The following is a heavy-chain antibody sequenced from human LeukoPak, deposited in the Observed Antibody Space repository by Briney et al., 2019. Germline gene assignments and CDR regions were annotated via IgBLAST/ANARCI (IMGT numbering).Heavy chain of an antibody. J-gene: IGHJ3*02. CDR1: GFTFRSYE. CDR2: ISSSGSTI. D-gene: IGHD3-16*01. V-gene: IGHV3-48*03. CDR3: AGDRSWGFDI. Sequence: GGSLRLSCAASGFTFRSYEMNWVRQAPGKGLKWVSYISSSGSTISYADSVKGRITISRDNSKNTLYLQMNNLRAEDMGVYYCAGDRSWGFDIWGQGTMVTVSS.